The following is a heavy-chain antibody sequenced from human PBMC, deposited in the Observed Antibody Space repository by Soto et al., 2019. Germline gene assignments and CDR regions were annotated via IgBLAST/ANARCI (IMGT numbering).Heavy chain of an antibody. CDR3: ARHFSGAVLTVNWFDP. CDR1: GGSISSTTYY. CDR2: IYYSGST. Sequence: PSETLSLTCTVSGGSISSTTYYWGWIRQPPGKGLEWIASIYYSGSTNYNPSLKSRVTISVDTSKNQFSLKLSSVTAADTAVYYCARHFSGAVLTVNWFDPWGQGTLVTVSS. V-gene: IGHV4-39*01. D-gene: IGHD3-3*01. J-gene: IGHJ5*02.